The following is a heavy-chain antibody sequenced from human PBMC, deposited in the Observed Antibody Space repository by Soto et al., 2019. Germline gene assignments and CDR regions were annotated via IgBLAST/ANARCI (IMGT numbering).Heavy chain of an antibody. Sequence: QVQLVESGGGVVQPGRSLRLSCAASGFTFSNYAMHWVRQAPGKGLEWVAIISYDGSSKNSADSVKGRFTISRDNSKNTLYLQMNSLRAEDTAVYYCAKGPMVRGVRAFDIWGQGTMVTVSS. CDR2: ISYDGSSK. CDR3: AKGPMVRGVRAFDI. J-gene: IGHJ3*02. CDR1: GFTFSNYA. D-gene: IGHD3-10*01. V-gene: IGHV3-30*18.